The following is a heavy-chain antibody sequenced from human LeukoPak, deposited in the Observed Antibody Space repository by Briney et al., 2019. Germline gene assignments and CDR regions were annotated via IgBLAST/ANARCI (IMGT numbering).Heavy chain of an antibody. D-gene: IGHD3-10*02. J-gene: IGHJ6*03. CDR2: ISGSGGST. CDR1: GFTFSSYG. V-gene: IGHV3-23*01. CDR3: ARSGLAYLRAYYYMDV. Sequence: PGGTLRLSCAASGFTFSSYGMSWVRQAPGKGLEWVSAISGSGGSTYYADSVKGRFTISRDNSKNTLYLQMNSLRAEDTAVYYCARSGLAYLRAYYYMDVWGKGTTVTISS.